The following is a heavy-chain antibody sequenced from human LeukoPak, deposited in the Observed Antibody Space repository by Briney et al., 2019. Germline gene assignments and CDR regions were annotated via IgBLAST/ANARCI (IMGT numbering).Heavy chain of an antibody. CDR2: IYYSGST. CDR1: GGSTSNSDYY. D-gene: IGHD3-3*01. Sequence: PSETLSLTCSVSGGSTSNSDYYWAWIRQPPGKGLEFIGSIYYSGSTYQNPSLKSRVTISLDTSRNQFSLKMSSVTAADTAVYYCARHQGVVDLWGRGSLVTVSS. V-gene: IGHV4-39*01. CDR3: ARHQGVVDL. J-gene: IGHJ2*01.